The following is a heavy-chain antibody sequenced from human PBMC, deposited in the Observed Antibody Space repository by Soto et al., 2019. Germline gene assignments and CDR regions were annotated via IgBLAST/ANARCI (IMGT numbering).Heavy chain of an antibody. Sequence: SETLSLTCTVSGGSISSYYWSWIRQPPGKGLEWIGYIYYSGSTNYNPSLKSRVTISVDTSKNQFSLKLSSVTAADTAVYYCARDRIRSAGDAFDIWGQGTMVTVS. CDR2: IYYSGST. V-gene: IGHV4-59*01. CDR3: ARDRIRSAGDAFDI. D-gene: IGHD3-3*01. J-gene: IGHJ3*02. CDR1: GGSISSYY.